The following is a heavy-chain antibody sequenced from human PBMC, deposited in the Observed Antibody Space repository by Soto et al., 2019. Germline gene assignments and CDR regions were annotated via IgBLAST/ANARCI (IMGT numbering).Heavy chain of an antibody. CDR1: GFTFSSYG. Sequence: GGSLRLSCAASGFTFSSYGMHWVRQAPGKGLEWVAAISYDGSNKYYADSVKGRFTISRDNSKNTLYLQMNSLRAEDTAVYYCAKGRLRMATITGLDYWGQGTLVTVSS. V-gene: IGHV3-30*18. D-gene: IGHD5-12*01. J-gene: IGHJ4*02. CDR2: ISYDGSNK. CDR3: AKGRLRMATITGLDY.